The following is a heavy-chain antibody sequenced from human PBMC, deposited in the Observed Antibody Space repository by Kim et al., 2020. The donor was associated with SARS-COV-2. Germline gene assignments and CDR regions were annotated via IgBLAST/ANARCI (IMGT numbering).Heavy chain of an antibody. Sequence: SETLSLTCAVYGGSFSGYYWSWIRQPPGKGLEWIGEINHSGSTNYNPSLKSRVTISVDTSKNQFSLKLSSVTAADTAVYYCARAPAAIPWNYYYYGMDVWGQGTTVTVSS. CDR3: ARAPAAIPWNYYYYGMDV. CDR2: INHSGST. V-gene: IGHV4-34*01. D-gene: IGHD2-2*02. J-gene: IGHJ6*02. CDR1: GGSFSGYY.